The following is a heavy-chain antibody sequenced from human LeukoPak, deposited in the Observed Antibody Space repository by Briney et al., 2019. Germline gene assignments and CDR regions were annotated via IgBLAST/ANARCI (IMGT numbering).Heavy chain of an antibody. CDR2: VYYTGST. CDR3: TRYMRDSGTYDFDH. D-gene: IGHD3-3*01. CDR1: GASISGYY. Sequence: SETLSLTCSVSGASISGYYWSWIRQTPGKGLEWIGYVYYTGSTNYNPSLQSRVSITVDTSKNQFSLKLRSVTAADTAVYFCTRYMRDSGTYDFDHWGQGALVTVSS. V-gene: IGHV4-59*13. J-gene: IGHJ4*02.